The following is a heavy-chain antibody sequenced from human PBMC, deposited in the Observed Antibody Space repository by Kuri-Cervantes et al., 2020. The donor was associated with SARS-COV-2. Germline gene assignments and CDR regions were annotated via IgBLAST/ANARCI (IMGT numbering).Heavy chain of an antibody. CDR2: INHSGST. CDR1: GGSFSGYY. Sequence: GSLRLSCAVYGGSFSGYYWSWIRQPPGKGLEWIGEINHSGSTNYNPSLKNRVTISVDTYKNQFALKLSSVTAADKAVYYCARSTYYYDSSGYYSDYWGQGTLVTVSS. D-gene: IGHD3-22*01. V-gene: IGHV4-34*01. J-gene: IGHJ4*02. CDR3: ARSTYYYDSSGYYSDY.